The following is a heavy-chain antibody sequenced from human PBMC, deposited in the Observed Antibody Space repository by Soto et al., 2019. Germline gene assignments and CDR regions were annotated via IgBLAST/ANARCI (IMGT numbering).Heavy chain of an antibody. J-gene: IGHJ6*02. CDR3: AKDPTRLNLYAMDV. CDR1: GFTFSSYG. Sequence: PGGSLRLSCAASGFTFSSYGMHWVRQAPGKGLEWVAIISYDGSNKYYADSVKGRFTISRDNSKNTLDLQMNSLRAEDTAVYYCAKDPTRLNLYAMDVWGQGTTVTVSS. V-gene: IGHV3-30*18. CDR2: ISYDGSNK. D-gene: IGHD6-25*01.